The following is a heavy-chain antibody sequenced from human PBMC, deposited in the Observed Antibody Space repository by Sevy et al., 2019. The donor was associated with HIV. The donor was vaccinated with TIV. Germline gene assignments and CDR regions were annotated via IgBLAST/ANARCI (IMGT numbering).Heavy chain of an antibody. Sequence: SETLSLTCTVSGGSISSGGYYWSWIRQHPGKGLEWIGNIYYSGSTYYNPSLKSRVTISVDTSKNQFSLKLSSVTAADTAVYHCARGNVDTAIDYWGQGTLVTVSS. V-gene: IGHV4-31*03. CDR3: ARGNVDTAIDY. D-gene: IGHD5-18*01. CDR1: GGSISSGGYY. CDR2: IYYSGST. J-gene: IGHJ4*02.